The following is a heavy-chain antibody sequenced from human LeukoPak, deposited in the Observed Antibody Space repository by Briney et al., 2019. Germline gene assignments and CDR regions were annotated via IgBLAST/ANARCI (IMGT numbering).Heavy chain of an antibody. J-gene: IGHJ4*02. Sequence: GGSLRLSCAASGLTFSSYAMSWVRQAPGKGLEWVSAISGSGGSTYYADSVKGRFTISRDNSKNTLYLQMNSLRAEDTAVYYCAKADRDYYDSSGYAFDYWGQGTLVTVSS. CDR2: ISGSGGST. V-gene: IGHV3-23*01. CDR1: GLTFSSYA. D-gene: IGHD3-22*01. CDR3: AKADRDYYDSSGYAFDY.